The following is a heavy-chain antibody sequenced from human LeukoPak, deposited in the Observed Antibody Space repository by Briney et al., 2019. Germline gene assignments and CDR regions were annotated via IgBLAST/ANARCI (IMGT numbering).Heavy chain of an antibody. CDR3: TTDLYYYDSSGYYFEGY. J-gene: IGHJ4*02. Sequence: GGSLRLSCAASGFTFSNAWMSWVRQAPGKGLEWVGRIKSKTDGGTTDYAAPVKGRFTISRDDSKNTLYLQMNSLKTEDTAVYYCTTDLYYYDSSGYYFEGYWGQGTLVTVSS. V-gene: IGHV3-15*01. CDR1: GFTFSNAW. CDR2: IKSKTDGGTT. D-gene: IGHD3-22*01.